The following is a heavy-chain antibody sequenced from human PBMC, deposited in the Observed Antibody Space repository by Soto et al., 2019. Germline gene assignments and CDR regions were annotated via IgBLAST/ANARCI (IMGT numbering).Heavy chain of an antibody. D-gene: IGHD2-15*01. V-gene: IGHV4-59*08. CDR2: IYYSGST. CDR1: GGSISSYY. CDR3: SRQTPRDYYMDV. J-gene: IGHJ6*03. Sequence: SETLSLTCTVSGGSISSYYWSWIRQPPGKGLEWIGYIYYSGSTNYNPSLKSRVTISVGTSKNQFSLKLSSVTAADTAVYYCSRQTPRDYYMDVWGKGTTVTVSS.